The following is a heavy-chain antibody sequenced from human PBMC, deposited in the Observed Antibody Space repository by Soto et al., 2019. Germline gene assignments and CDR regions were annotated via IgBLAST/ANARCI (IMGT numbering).Heavy chain of an antibody. CDR3: ARDRGVLGGVAGIMDY. D-gene: IGHD6-19*01. J-gene: IGHJ4*02. CDR1: GFAFSRNG. Sequence: GSLRLSCAASGFAFSRNGMNWVRQVSGKGLEWVSGISGSGAHSYYADSVKGRFAVSRDNSKDTLYLQMNSLRAEDTALYYCARDRGVLGGVAGIMDYWGRGTLVTVSS. CDR2: ISGSGAHS. V-gene: IGHV3-23*01.